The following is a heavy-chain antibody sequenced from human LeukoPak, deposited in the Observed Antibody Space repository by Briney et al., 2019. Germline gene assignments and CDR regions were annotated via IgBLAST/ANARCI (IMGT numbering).Heavy chain of an antibody. CDR3: ARSDIAAADY. CDR1: GASISSYY. D-gene: IGHD6-13*01. V-gene: IGHV4-59*12. CDR2: IYYSGST. Sequence: SETVSLTCNVSGASISSYYWGWIRQPPGKGLEWIGYIYYSGSTNYNPSLKSRVTISVDTSKNQFSLKLSSVTAADTAVYYCARSDIAAADYWGQGTLVTVSS. J-gene: IGHJ4*02.